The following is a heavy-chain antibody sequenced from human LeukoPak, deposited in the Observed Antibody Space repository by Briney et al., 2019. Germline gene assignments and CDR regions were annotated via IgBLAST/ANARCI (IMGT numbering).Heavy chain of an antibody. J-gene: IGHJ2*01. V-gene: IGHV1-2*02. D-gene: IGHD6-6*01. Sequence: ASVKVSCKASGYTFTGYYMHWVRQAPGQGLEWMGWINSNSGGTNYAQKFQGRVTMTRDTSISTAYMELSRLRSDDTTVYYCASAMAARPDWYFDLWGRGTLVTVSS. CDR1: GYTFTGYY. CDR3: ASAMAARPDWYFDL. CDR2: INSNSGGT.